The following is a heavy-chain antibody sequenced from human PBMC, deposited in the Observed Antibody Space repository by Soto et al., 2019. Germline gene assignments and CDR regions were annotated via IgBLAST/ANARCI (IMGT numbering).Heavy chain of an antibody. CDR2: MSHSGGT. V-gene: IGHV4-34*01. Sequence: QVQLQQWGAGLLKPSETLSLTCAVYGESVSGANYYWSWIRQPPGKGLEWIGEMSHSGGTHFNPSLKSRVTISVDTSTNQFSLKMSSVTAADTALYYCARVERGTATTVVDAFDIWGPGTMVTVSS. D-gene: IGHD1-1*01. CDR3: ARVERGTATTVVDAFDI. CDR1: GESVSGANYY. J-gene: IGHJ3*02.